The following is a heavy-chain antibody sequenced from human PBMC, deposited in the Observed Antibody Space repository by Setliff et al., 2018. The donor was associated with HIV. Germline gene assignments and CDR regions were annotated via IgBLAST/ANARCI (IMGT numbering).Heavy chain of an antibody. Sequence: PSETLSLTCTVSGGSISSGGYYWSWIRQHPGKGLEWIGYCYYSGYTFYNPSLKSRLTISVDTSQNQSSLKLSSVTAADTAVYYCARDRRRSYHFDYWGQGTLVTVPQ. V-gene: IGHV4-31*03. CDR2: CYYSGYT. D-gene: IGHD2-2*01. CDR3: ARDRRRSYHFDY. CDR1: GGSISSGGYY. J-gene: IGHJ4*02.